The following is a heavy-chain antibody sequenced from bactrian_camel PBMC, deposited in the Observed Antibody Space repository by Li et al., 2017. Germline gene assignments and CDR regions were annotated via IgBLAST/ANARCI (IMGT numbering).Heavy chain of an antibody. CDR3: AKNEYGSAIEYEYVN. CDR2: IDTTGRNT. J-gene: IGHJ4*01. V-gene: IGHV3S1*01. D-gene: IGHD3*01. CDR1: GFSFSAVY. Sequence: HVQLVESGGSLVQPGGSLRLSCAASGFSFSAVYMTWVRQAPGKGLEWLSYIDTTGRNTYYADSVKGRFTISRDNAKNTLYLQLDSLKIEDTAMYYCAKNEYGSAIEYEYVNWGQGTQVTVS.